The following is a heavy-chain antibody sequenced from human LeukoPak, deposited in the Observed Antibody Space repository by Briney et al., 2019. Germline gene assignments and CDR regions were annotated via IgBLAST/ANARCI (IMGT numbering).Heavy chain of an antibody. Sequence: SETLSLTCTVSGGSISRYYWNWLRQPPGKGLEWIGYIYYSGSTNYNPSLKSRVTISVDTSKNQFSLKLSSVTAADTAVYYCARASGTFDYWGQGTLVTVSS. V-gene: IGHV4-59*01. D-gene: IGHD1-1*01. CDR2: IYYSGST. J-gene: IGHJ4*02. CDR1: GGSISRYY. CDR3: ARASGTFDY.